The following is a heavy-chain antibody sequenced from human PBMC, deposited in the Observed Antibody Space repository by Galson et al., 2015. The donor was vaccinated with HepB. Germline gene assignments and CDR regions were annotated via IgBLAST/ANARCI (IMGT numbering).Heavy chain of an antibody. CDR2: IIPIFGTA. J-gene: IGHJ6*03. CDR3: ARDPDGELSLDRYYYYYMDV. Sequence: SVKVSCKASGGTFSSYAISWVRQAPGQGLEWMGGIIPIFGTANYAQKFQGRVTITADESTSTAYMELSSLRSEDTAVYYCARDPDGELSLDRYYYYYMDVWGKGTTVTVSS. V-gene: IGHV1-69*13. CDR1: GGTFSSYA. D-gene: IGHD3-16*02.